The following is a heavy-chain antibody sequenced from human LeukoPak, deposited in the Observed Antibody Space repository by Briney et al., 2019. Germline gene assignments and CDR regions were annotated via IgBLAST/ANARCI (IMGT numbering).Heavy chain of an antibody. J-gene: IGHJ4*02. CDR1: GFTFSRYA. CDR2: ISGSGGTT. Sequence: GGSLRLSCAASGFTFSRYAMTWVRQAPGKGLEWVSVISGSGGTTDYAHSVKGRFTISRDSSKNTLYLQMKSLRAEDTAVYYCAKELERTLLEYWGQGTLVTVSS. V-gene: IGHV3-23*01. D-gene: IGHD1-1*01. CDR3: AKELERTLLEY.